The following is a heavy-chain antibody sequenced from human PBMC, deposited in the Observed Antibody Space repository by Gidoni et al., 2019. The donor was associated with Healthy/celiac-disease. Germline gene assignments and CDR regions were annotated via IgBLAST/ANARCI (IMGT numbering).Heavy chain of an antibody. V-gene: IGHV4-61*02. Sequence: QVQLQESGPGLVKPSQTLSLTCTVSGGSISSGSYYWSWIRQPAGKGLEWIGRIYTSGSTNYNPSLKSRVTMSVDTSKNQFSLKLSSVTAADTAVYYCARTKPQRRVVPAAIEFWFDPWGQGTLVTVSS. CDR3: ARTKPQRRVVPAAIEFWFDP. D-gene: IGHD2-2*02. J-gene: IGHJ5*02. CDR1: GGSISSGSYY. CDR2: IYTSGST.